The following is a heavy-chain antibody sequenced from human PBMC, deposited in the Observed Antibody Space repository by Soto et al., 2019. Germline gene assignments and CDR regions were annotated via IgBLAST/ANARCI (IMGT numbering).Heavy chain of an antibody. CDR3: ARGARNYYYFDY. V-gene: IGHV3-74*01. J-gene: IGHJ4*02. CDR1: GFTFSSYW. D-gene: IGHD1-7*01. CDR2: IYTDGSRA. Sequence: EVQLVESGGCLVQPGGSLRLSCAASGFTFSSYWMPWVRQAPGKGLVWVSRIYTDGSRADYADSVKGRFTISRDNAKNTVYLQVNSLGAEDTAVYYCARGARNYYYFDYWGQGTLVTVSS.